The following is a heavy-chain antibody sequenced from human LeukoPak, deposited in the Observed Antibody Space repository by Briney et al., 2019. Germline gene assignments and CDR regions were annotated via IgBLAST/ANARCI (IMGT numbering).Heavy chain of an antibody. D-gene: IGHD2-2*02. Sequence: SETLSLTCAVYGESFSGYYWTWIRQPPGKGLEWIGEINHSGSTNYNPSLKSRVTISVDTSKNQFSLKLSSVTAADTAVYYCARPNHKDHCSSTSCYRYFDYWGQGTLVTVSS. CDR3: ARPNHKDHCSSTSCYRYFDY. CDR1: GESFSGYY. V-gene: IGHV4-34*01. CDR2: INHSGST. J-gene: IGHJ4*02.